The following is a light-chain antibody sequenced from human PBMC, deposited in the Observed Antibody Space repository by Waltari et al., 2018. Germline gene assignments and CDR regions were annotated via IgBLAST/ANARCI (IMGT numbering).Light chain of an antibody. V-gene: IGKV3-11*01. J-gene: IGKJ3*01. CDR2: DAS. CDR3: QQRFNWIFT. Sequence: VLTQSPATLSLSPGERATLPCRASVTIGSSLAWYQQRPGQAPRLLIYDASNRATGVPARFSGSGSGTDFTLTISSLESEDFAVYYCQQRFNWIFTFGPGTKVDI. CDR1: VTIGSS.